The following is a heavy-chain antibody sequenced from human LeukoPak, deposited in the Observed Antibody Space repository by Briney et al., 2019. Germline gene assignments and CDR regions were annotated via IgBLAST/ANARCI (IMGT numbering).Heavy chain of an antibody. D-gene: IGHD4-17*01. CDR3: ASARGPYGDYAGGYFDY. V-gene: IGHV3-48*03. CDR2: ISSSGSTI. Sequence: PGGSLRLSCAASGFTFGSYEMNWVRQAPGKGLEWVSYISSSGSTIYYADSVKGRFTISRDNAKNSLYLQMNSLRAEDTAVYYCASARGPYGDYAGGYFDYWGQGTLVTVSS. J-gene: IGHJ4*02. CDR1: GFTFGSYE.